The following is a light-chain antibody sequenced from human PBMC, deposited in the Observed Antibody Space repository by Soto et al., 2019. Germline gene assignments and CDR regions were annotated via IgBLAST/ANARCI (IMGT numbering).Light chain of an antibody. Sequence: QSVLTQSPSASGTPGQRVSISCSGSTSNIGTNTVSWYQHVPGTAPKLLIYSNDQRPSAVPGRFSGSKSGTSASLAISGLLSEDEADDYCATWDDSLNVVFGGGTKLTVL. CDR2: SND. CDR3: ATWDDSLNVV. J-gene: IGLJ2*01. V-gene: IGLV1-44*01. CDR1: TSNIGTNT.